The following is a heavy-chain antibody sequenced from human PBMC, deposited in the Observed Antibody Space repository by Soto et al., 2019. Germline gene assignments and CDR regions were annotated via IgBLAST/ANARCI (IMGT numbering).Heavy chain of an antibody. D-gene: IGHD2-15*01. CDR3: VIGYCSGGSCLSFDY. CDR1: GGTFSSYT. Sequence: GASVKVSCKASGGTFSSYTISWVRQAPGQGLEKMGKIITILGIANYAQKFQGRVTITADKSTSTAYMELSSLRSEDTVVYYCVIGYCSGGSCLSFDYWGQGTLVTISS. J-gene: IGHJ4*02. CDR2: IITILGIA. V-gene: IGHV1-69*02.